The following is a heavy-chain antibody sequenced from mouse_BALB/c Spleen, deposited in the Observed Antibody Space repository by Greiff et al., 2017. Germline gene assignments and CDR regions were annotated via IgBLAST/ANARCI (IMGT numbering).Heavy chain of an antibody. CDR1: GFTFSNYW. D-gene: IGHD2-10*01. J-gene: IGHJ4*01. Sequence: EVHLVESGGGLVQPGGSMKLSCVASGFTFSNYWMNWVRQSPEKGLEWVAEIRLKSNNYATHYAESVKGRFTISRDDSKSSVYLQMNNLRAEDTGIYYCTRAYPYAMDYWGQGTSVTVSS. CDR3: TRAYPYAMDY. CDR2: IRLKSNNYAT. V-gene: IGHV6-6*02.